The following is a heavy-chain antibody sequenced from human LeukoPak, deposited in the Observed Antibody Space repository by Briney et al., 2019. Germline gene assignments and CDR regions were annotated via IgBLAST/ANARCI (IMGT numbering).Heavy chain of an antibody. CDR3: ARVDCSGGSCYFDY. V-gene: IGHV3-74*01. J-gene: IGHJ4*02. D-gene: IGHD2-15*01. CDR2: INSDGSST. Sequence: GGSLRLSCAASGFTFSRYWMHWVRQTPGKGLVWVSRINSDGSSTRYADSVKGRFTISRDNAKNTLDLQMSRLRAEDTAVYYCARVDCSGGSCYFDYWGQGTLVTVSS. CDR1: GFTFSRYW.